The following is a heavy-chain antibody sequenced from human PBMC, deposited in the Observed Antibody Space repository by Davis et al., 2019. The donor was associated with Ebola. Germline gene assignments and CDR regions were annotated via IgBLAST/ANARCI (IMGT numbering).Heavy chain of an antibody. D-gene: IGHD1-7*01. CDR3: VRFNWNFVPYYNGMDV. J-gene: IGHJ6*04. CDR2: ISYDGSNK. Sequence: GESLKISCAASGFIFSTYGMHWVRQAPGKGLEWVAVISYDGSNKYYADSVKGRFTISRDNSKNTLYLQMNSLRAEDTAVYYCVRFNWNFVPYYNGMDVWGKGTTVTVSS. CDR1: GFIFSTYG. V-gene: IGHV3-30*03.